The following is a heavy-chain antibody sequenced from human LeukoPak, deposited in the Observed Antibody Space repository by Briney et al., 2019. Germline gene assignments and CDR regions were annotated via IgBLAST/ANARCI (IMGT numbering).Heavy chain of an antibody. CDR1: GGSFSGYY. Sequence: SETLSLTCAVYGGSFSGYYWSWIRQPPGKGLEWIGEINHSGSTSYKPSLKSRVTISLDTSRNQFSLKLNSVTAADTAVYYCAKSNGYGLVDIWGQGTMVTVSS. D-gene: IGHD3-10*01. J-gene: IGHJ3*02. CDR3: AKSNGYGLVDI. V-gene: IGHV4-34*01. CDR2: INHSGST.